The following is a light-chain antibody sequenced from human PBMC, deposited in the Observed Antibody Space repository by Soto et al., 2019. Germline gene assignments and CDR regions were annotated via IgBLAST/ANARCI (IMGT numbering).Light chain of an antibody. CDR3: QQSYSTPRT. CDR1: QSISSY. CDR2: AAS. Sequence: DIQMPQSTSSLSASVGDRVTITCRASQSISSYLNWYQQKPGKAPQLLISAASSLQSGVPSRFSGSGSGTDFTLTISSLQPEDFATYYCQQSYSTPRTFGQGTKVEIK. V-gene: IGKV1-39*01. J-gene: IGKJ1*01.